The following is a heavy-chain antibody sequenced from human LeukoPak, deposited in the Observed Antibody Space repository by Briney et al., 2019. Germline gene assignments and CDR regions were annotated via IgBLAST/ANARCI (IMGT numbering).Heavy chain of an antibody. D-gene: IGHD3-3*01. CDR1: GFTFSSYA. CDR3: AKDLGGSGDFWSGYYDYYYSGMDV. J-gene: IGHJ6*02. V-gene: IGHV3-30*18. Sequence: GGSLRLSCAASGFTFSSYAMHWVRQAPGKGLEWVAVISYDASNKYYSDSVKGRFTISRDNSKNTLYLQMNSLRVEDTAVYYCAKDLGGSGDFWSGYYDYYYSGMDVWGQGTTVTVSS. CDR2: ISYDASNK.